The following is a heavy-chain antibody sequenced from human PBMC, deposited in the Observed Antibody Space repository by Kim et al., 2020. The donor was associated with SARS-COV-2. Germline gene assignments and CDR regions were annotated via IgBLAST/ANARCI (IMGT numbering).Heavy chain of an antibody. V-gene: IGHV1-46*01. J-gene: IGHJ5*02. Sequence: ASVKVSCKTSGYTFIKNQIHWVRQAPGQGPEWMGGINPRDETTRHSDKFQGRVTMASDTSTSTVYMELNSLTYEDTAVYYCARGDGGRIGHWCQGTLVTV. CDR3: ARGDGGRIGH. D-gene: IGHD3-16*01. CDR2: INPRDETT. CDR1: GYTFIKNQ.